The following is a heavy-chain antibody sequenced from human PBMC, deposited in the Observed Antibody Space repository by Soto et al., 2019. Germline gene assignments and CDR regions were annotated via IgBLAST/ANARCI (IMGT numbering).Heavy chain of an antibody. J-gene: IGHJ3*01. V-gene: IGHV1-69*12. CDR2: IIPIFGTA. Sequence: QVQLVQPGAEGKKPGSSGKVSGKASEGTFSSNAISWGRQPPGQGLEWMGGIIPIFGTANYAQKYQGRVTITADESTSTAYMELSSLRSEDTAVYYCARETYDSSGYYYQTGWGQGTMVTVSS. D-gene: IGHD3-22*01. CDR1: EGTFSSNA. CDR3: ARETYDSSGYYYQTG.